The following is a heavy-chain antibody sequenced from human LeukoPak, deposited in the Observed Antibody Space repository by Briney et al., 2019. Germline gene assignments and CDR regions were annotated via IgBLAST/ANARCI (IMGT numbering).Heavy chain of an antibody. CDR3: ARVDYYDSPTEKPGYYFDY. V-gene: IGHV1-46*01. Sequence: ASVKVSCKASGYTFTSYYMHWVRQAPGQGLEWMGIINPSGGSTSYAQKFQGRVTMTRDTSISTAYMELSRLRSDDTAVYYCARVDYYDSPTEKPGYYFDYWGQGTLVTVSS. J-gene: IGHJ4*02. CDR1: GYTFTSYY. CDR2: INPSGGST. D-gene: IGHD3-22*01.